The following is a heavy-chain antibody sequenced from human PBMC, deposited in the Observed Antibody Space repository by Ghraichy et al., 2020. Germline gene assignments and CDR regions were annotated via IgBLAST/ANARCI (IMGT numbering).Heavy chain of an antibody. D-gene: IGHD6-19*01. V-gene: IGHV4-4*07. CDR1: GGSISSYY. CDR3: AGISSGWEDY. CDR2: VFTSGST. Sequence: SQTLSLTCTVSGGSISSYYWSWVRQPAGKGLEWIGRVFTSGSTNDNPSLKSRVTMSVDRSKNQFSLKLTSVTAADTAVYYCAGISSGWEDYWGQGTLVTVSS. J-gene: IGHJ4*02.